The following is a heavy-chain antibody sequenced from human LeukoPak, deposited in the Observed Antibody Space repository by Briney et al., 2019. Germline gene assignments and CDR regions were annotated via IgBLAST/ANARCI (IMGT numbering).Heavy chain of an antibody. Sequence: ASVKVSCKASGYTFTSYYMHWVRQAPGQGLEWMGIINPSGGSTSYAQKFQGRVTMTRDTPTSTVYMELSSLRSEDTAVYYCARGRSPSTAQYGMDVWGQGTTVTVSS. CDR1: GYTFTSYY. D-gene: IGHD6-13*01. CDR3: ARGRSPSTAQYGMDV. J-gene: IGHJ6*02. CDR2: INPSGGST. V-gene: IGHV1-46*01.